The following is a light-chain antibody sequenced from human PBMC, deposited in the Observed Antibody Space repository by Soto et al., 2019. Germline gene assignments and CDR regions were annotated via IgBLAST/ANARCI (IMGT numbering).Light chain of an antibody. CDR2: GAS. V-gene: IGKV3-15*01. CDR3: QQYNNWPIT. J-gene: IGKJ5*01. Sequence: EIVMTQSPATLSVSPGERATRSCRASQSVSSNLAWYQHKPGQAPRLLISGASTRATGIPARFSGSGSGKEFTLTISSLQSEYFAVYYCQQYNNWPITFGQGTRLEIK. CDR1: QSVSSN.